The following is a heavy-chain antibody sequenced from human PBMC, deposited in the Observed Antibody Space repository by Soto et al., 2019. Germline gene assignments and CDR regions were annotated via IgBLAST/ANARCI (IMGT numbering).Heavy chain of an antibody. Sequence: SATLSLTCTVSGGSINTFYWSWVRQPAGKGLEWIGRIFSSGSTSFNPSLESRVTMSVDTSKNHFSLNLSSVTAADMAVYYCAREGSYSAYNFAHGIQLWSFDFWGQGALVTVS. D-gene: IGHD5-12*01. CDR3: AREGSYSAYNFAHGIQLWSFDF. J-gene: IGHJ4*02. CDR2: IFSSGST. V-gene: IGHV4-4*07. CDR1: GGSINTFY.